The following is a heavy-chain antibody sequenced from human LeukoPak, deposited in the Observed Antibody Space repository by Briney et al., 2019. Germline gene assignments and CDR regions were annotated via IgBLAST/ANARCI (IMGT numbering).Heavy chain of an antibody. CDR1: GGSISSYY. V-gene: IGHV4-4*09. CDR2: IYTSGST. CDR3: GRSWVYARRGWFDP. J-gene: IGHJ5*02. D-gene: IGHD2-8*01. Sequence: PSETLSLTCTVSGGSISSYYWSWLRQPPGKGLEWVGYIYTSGSTKYNPSLGRRVTILEETSKKHFLLPQSYVTAADTAVYYCGRSWVYARRGWFDPWGQGTLVTVSS.